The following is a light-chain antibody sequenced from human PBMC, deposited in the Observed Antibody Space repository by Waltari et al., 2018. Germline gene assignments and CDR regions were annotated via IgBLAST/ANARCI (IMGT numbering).Light chain of an antibody. J-gene: IGKJ4*01. CDR2: WAS. Sequence: DIVMTQSPDSLAVSLGERATINCKSSQSVLYNSNNRNYLAWYQQKPGQPPKLLIYWASTRESGVPDRFDGSGSGTDFTLTITSLQAKDVAVYYCQQYYSRPLTFGGGTKVEIK. CDR3: QQYYSRPLT. CDR1: QSVLYNSNNRNY. V-gene: IGKV4-1*01.